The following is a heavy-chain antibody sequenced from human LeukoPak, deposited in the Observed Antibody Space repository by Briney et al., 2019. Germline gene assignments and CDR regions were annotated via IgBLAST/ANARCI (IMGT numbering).Heavy chain of an antibody. CDR1: GFIFSSYW. Sequence: GGSLRLSCAASGFIFSSYWMSWVRQAPGKGLEWVPSISSSSSYIYYADSLKGRFTISRDNAKNSLYLQMNSLRAEDTAVYYCARDKGGIGHYFDYWGQGTLVTVSS. CDR3: ARDKGGIGHYFDY. D-gene: IGHD3-16*01. J-gene: IGHJ4*02. CDR2: ISSSSSYI. V-gene: IGHV3-21*01.